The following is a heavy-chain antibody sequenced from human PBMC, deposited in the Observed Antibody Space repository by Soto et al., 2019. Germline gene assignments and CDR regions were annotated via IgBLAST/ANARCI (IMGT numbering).Heavy chain of an antibody. Sequence: QVQLQQWGAGLLKPSETLSLTCAVYGGSFSGYYWSWIRQPPGKGLEWIGEINHSGSTNYNPSLKSRVTISVDTSKNQFSLKLSSVTAADTAVYYCARGGHNINGLLCERGGDCPYYFDYWGQGTLVTVSS. CDR2: INHSGST. V-gene: IGHV4-34*01. CDR1: GGSFSGYY. D-gene: IGHD2-21*02. CDR3: ARGGHNINGLLCERGGDCPYYFDY. J-gene: IGHJ4*02.